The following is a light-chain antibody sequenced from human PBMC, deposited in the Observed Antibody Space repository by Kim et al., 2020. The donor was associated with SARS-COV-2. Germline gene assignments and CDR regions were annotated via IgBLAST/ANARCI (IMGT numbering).Light chain of an antibody. CDR1: QSINSN. CDR2: GAS. Sequence: EILMTQSPATVSVSPGDGAILSCRASQSINSNLAWYQQRPGQAPRLLIYGASTRATGIPARFSGTGSGTEFTLFITGLQSEDFAVYFCQQYDNWPWTFGQGTKVDIK. V-gene: IGKV3-15*01. CDR3: QQYDNWPWT. J-gene: IGKJ1*01.